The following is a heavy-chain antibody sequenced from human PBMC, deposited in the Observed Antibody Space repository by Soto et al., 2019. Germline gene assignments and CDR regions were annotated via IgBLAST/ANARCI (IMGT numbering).Heavy chain of an antibody. CDR2: LYDVDGS. CDR3: ATWHEREHAYDV. CDR1: GLTVSGKKY. V-gene: IGHV3-53*01. Sequence: GGSLRLSCAASGLTVSGKKYVAWARQAPGKGLEWVSALYDVDGSFYSDSVKGRFTTSSDSSKTAVYLQMNDLRPADTAVYYCATWHEREHAYDVWGQGTTVTVSS. D-gene: IGHD1-1*01. J-gene: IGHJ3*01.